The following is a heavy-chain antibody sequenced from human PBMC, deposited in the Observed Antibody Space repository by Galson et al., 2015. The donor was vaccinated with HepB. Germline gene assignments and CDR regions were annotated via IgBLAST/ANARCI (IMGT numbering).Heavy chain of an antibody. Sequence: SLRLSCAASGFTFSSYWMTWIRQAPGKGLEWVSRINSDGKSSNYADSVKGRFIISRDNAKNTLYLQGNSLRDEDTAMYYCAKDRNYGGYDPWGQGTQVIVAS. CDR2: INSDGKSS. CDR1: GFTFSSYW. V-gene: IGHV3-74*01. CDR3: AKDRNYGGYDP. J-gene: IGHJ5*02. D-gene: IGHD4-23*01.